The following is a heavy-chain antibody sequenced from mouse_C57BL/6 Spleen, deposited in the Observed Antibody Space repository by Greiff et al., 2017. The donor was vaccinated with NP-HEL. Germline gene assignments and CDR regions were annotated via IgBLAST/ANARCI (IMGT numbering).Heavy chain of an antibody. CDR2: IDPSDSYT. CDR3: ARRVTRWYFDV. CDR1: GYTFTSYW. J-gene: IGHJ1*03. V-gene: IGHV1-50*01. D-gene: IGHD2-2*01. Sequence: VQLQQPGAELVKPGASVKLSCKASGYTFTSYWMQWVKQRPGQGLEWIGEIDPSDSYTNYNQKFKGKATLTVDTSSSTAYMQLSSLTSEDSAVYYCARRVTRWYFDVWGTGTTVTVSS.